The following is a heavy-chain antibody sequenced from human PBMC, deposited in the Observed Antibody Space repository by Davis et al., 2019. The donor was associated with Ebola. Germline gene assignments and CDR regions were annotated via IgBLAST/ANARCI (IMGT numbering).Heavy chain of an antibody. Sequence: GESLKISCAASGFTFSSYSMNWVRQAPGKGLEWVSSISSSSSYIYYADSVKGRFTISRDNAKNSLYLQMNSLRAEDTAVYYCARGGYSGYDYWGQGTLVTVSS. CDR1: GFTFSSYS. D-gene: IGHD5-12*01. CDR2: ISSSSSYI. J-gene: IGHJ4*02. V-gene: IGHV3-21*01. CDR3: ARGGYSGYDY.